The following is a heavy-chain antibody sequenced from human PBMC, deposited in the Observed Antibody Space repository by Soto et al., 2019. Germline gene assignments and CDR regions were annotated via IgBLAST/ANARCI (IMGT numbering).Heavy chain of an antibody. CDR1: GFTFSSYA. CDR3: AKDRDTAMAYGEMFDY. CDR2: ISGSGGST. V-gene: IGHV3-23*01. Sequence: EVQLLESGGGLVQPGGSLRLSCPASGFTFSSYAMSWFRQAPGKGLEWVSAISGSGGSTYYADSVKGRFTISRDNSKNTLYLQMNSLRAEDTAVYYCAKDRDTAMAYGEMFDYWGQGTLVTVSS. J-gene: IGHJ4*02. D-gene: IGHD5-18*01.